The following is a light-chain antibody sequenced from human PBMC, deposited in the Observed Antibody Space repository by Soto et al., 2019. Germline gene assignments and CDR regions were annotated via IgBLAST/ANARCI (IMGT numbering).Light chain of an antibody. CDR1: QSISGW. Sequence: DIQMTQSPPTLSASVGDRVTLTCRASQSISGWLAWYQQKPGKAPKLLIYDASTLESGVPSRFSGSGSGTEFILTISSLQPEDFATYYCHQYNTYSQTFGQGTKVEI. CDR3: HQYNTYSQT. V-gene: IGKV1-5*01. CDR2: DAS. J-gene: IGKJ1*01.